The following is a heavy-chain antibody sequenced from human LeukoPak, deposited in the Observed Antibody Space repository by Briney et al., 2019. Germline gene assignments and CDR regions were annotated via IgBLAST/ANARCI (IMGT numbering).Heavy chain of an antibody. J-gene: IGHJ4*02. V-gene: IGHV1-24*01. CDR3: ATTPGIAVAGYDY. CDR1: GYTFTGYY. CDR2: FDPEDGET. D-gene: IGHD6-19*01. Sequence: ASVKVSCKASGYTFTGYYMHWVRQAPGKGLEWMGGFDPEDGETIYAQKFQGRVTMTEDTSTDTAYMELSSLRSEDTAVYYCATTPGIAVAGYDYWGQGTLVTVSS.